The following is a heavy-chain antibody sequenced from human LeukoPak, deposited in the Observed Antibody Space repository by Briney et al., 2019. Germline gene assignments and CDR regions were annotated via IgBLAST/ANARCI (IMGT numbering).Heavy chain of an antibody. D-gene: IGHD2-21*02. V-gene: IGHV4-30-4*08. CDR2: IYYSGST. Sequence: LRLSCTASGFTFSSYWMSWVRQAPGKGLEWIGYIYYSGSTYYNPSLKSRVTISVDTSKNQFSLKLSSVTAADTAVYYCARDPQVYCGGDCYSKSNAFDIWGQGTMVTVSS. CDR1: GFTFSSYW. CDR3: ARDPQVYCGGDCYSKSNAFDI. J-gene: IGHJ3*02.